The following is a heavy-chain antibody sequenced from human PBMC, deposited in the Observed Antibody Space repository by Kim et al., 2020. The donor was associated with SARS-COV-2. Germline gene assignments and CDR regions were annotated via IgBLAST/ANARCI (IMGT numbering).Heavy chain of an antibody. CDR3: AKAQVGYYDSSGYSGFLPY. D-gene: IGHD3-22*01. CDR2: ISGSGGST. V-gene: IGHV3-23*01. CDR1: GFTFSSYA. J-gene: IGHJ4*02. Sequence: GGSLRLSCAASGFTFSSYAMSWVRQAPGKGLEWVSAISGSGGSTFYADSVKGRFTISRDNSKNTLYLQMNSLRAEDTAVYYCAKAQVGYYDSSGYSGFLPYWGQGTLVTVSS.